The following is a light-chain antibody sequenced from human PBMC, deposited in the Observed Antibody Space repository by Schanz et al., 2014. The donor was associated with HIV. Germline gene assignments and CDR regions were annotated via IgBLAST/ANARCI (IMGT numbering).Light chain of an antibody. Sequence: IQMPQSPATLYASVGDRVTITCRTSQSIGNSLAWLQQKPGRAPKVLIYKASTLEPGVPSTFRGRRSAPAFTLTISRLQRGDFAPYYCQQYNRYSYTFGQGTKLE. CDR3: QQYNRYSYT. CDR1: QSIGNS. J-gene: IGKJ2*01. V-gene: IGKV1-5*03. CDR2: KAS.